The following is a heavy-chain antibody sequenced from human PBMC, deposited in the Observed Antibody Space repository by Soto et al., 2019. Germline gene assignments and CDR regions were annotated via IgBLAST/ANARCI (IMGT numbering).Heavy chain of an antibody. Sequence: QVQLVESGGGVVQPGRSLRLSCAASGFTFSNYDMNWVRQAPGKGLEWVAVILYDGSNKYYADYVKGLFTISRDNSKNTLYLQMNSLKPEDTAVYYCAKDHQYCSGGSCYSSGNTYFDYWGQGTLVTVSS. D-gene: IGHD2-15*01. V-gene: IGHV3-30*18. CDR2: ILYDGSNK. CDR3: AKDHQYCSGGSCYSSGNTYFDY. J-gene: IGHJ4*02. CDR1: GFTFSNYD.